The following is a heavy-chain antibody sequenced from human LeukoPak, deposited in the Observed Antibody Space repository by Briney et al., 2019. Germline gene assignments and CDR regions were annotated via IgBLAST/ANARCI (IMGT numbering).Heavy chain of an antibody. V-gene: IGHV4-38-2*01. CDR1: GYSISSGYY. CDR3: ARLDRWFDP. D-gene: IGHD1-14*01. J-gene: IGHJ5*02. Sequence: SETLSLTCAVSGYSISSGYYWGWIRQPPGKGLEWIGSIYHSGRTYYDPSLKSRVTISVDTSKNQFSLKLSSVTAADTAVYYCARLDRWFDPWGQGTLVTVSS. CDR2: IYHSGRT.